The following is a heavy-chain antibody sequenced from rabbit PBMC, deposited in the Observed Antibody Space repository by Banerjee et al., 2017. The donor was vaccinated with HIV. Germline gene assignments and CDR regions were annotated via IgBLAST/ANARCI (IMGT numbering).Heavy chain of an antibody. J-gene: IGHJ4*01. CDR3: ARDYAGSNYRGYYFNL. CDR1: GIDFSNYG. CDR2: IYPDYGST. Sequence: QEQLVESGGSLVTLGGSLKLSCKASGIDFSNYGISWVRQAPGKGLEWIAFIYPDYGSTHYASWVNGRFTISKTSSTTVTLQMTGLTAADTATYFCARDYAGSNYRGYYFNLWGPGTLVTVS. V-gene: IGHV1S45*01. D-gene: IGHD8-1*01.